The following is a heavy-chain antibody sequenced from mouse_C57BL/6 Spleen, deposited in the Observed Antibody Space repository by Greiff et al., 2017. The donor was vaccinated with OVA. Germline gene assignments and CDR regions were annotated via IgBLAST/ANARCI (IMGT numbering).Heavy chain of an antibody. Sequence: VQLQQSGAELVRPGTSVKMSCKASGYTFTNYWIGWAKQRPGHGLEWIGDIYPGGGYTNYNEKFKGKATLTADKSSSTAYMQFSSLTSEDSAIYYCAREGYGSSHYYAMDYWGQGTSVTVSS. V-gene: IGHV1-63*01. CDR3: AREGYGSSHYYAMDY. D-gene: IGHD1-1*01. CDR2: IYPGGGYT. CDR1: GYTFTNYW. J-gene: IGHJ4*01.